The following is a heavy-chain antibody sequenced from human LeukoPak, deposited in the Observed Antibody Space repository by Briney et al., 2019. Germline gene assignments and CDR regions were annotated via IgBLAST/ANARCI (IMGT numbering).Heavy chain of an antibody. J-gene: IGHJ4*02. Sequence: GGSLRLSCAASGFTFSSYAMSWVRQAPGKGLEWVSAISGSGGSTYYADSVKGRFTISRDNSKNTLYLQMNSLRAEDTAVYYCVKSATYYYDSSGYYPYYFDYWGQGTLVTVSS. CDR3: VKSATYYYDSSGYYPYYFDY. CDR2: ISGSGGST. V-gene: IGHV3-23*01. CDR1: GFTFSSYA. D-gene: IGHD3-22*01.